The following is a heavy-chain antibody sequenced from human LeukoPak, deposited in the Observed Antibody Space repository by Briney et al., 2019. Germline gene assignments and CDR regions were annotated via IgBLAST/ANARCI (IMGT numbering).Heavy chain of an antibody. CDR3: ATSTYYDIFG. Sequence: SETLSLTCTVSGGSISSSSYYWGWIRQPPGKGLEWIGSIYYSGSTYYNPSLKSRVTISVDTSKNQFSLKLSSVTAADTAVYYCATSTYYDIFGWGQGTLVTVSS. CDR1: GGSISSSSYY. J-gene: IGHJ4*02. CDR2: IYYSGST. V-gene: IGHV4-39*01. D-gene: IGHD3-9*01.